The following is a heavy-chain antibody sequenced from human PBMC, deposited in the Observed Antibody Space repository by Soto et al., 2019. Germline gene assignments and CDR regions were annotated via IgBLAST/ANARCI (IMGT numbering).Heavy chain of an antibody. CDR2: ISASGGNT. CDR3: AKEPTSTVEGAFDL. D-gene: IGHD4-17*01. CDR1: GFIFSTFA. V-gene: IGHV3-23*01. J-gene: IGHJ3*01. Sequence: EVQLLESGGGLVQPGGSLRLSCTGSGFIFSTFARSWVRQAPGKGLEWLSAISASGGNTYYPDTVKGRFTISRDISENTLYLQMSSLGGEDTAVYHCAKEPTSTVEGAFDLWGRGTMVTVSS.